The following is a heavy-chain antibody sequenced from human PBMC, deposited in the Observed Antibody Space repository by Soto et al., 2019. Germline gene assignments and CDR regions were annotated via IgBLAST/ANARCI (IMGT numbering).Heavy chain of an antibody. CDR2: INAGNGNT. J-gene: IGHJ4*02. V-gene: IGHV1-3*05. CDR1: GYTFSSYA. D-gene: IGHD3-10*01. Sequence: QVQLVQSGAEEKKPGASVKVSCKASGYTFSSYAMHWVRQAPGQRLEWMGWINAGNGNTKYSQEFQGRITITGDTSASTAYMELSSLRSEDTAVYYCARGGPPIDFWGQGTLVTVSS. CDR3: ARGGPPIDF.